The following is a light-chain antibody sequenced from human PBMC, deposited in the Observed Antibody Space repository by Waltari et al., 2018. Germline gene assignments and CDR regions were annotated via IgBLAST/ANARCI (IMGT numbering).Light chain of an antibody. CDR1: SGHITNV. J-gene: IGLJ3*02. V-gene: IGLV4-69*01. Sequence: QLVLTQSPSASASLGASVKLTCTLSSGHITNVIAWHQQQPGKGPRYLMKVNSDGSHRKGDDIPVRFSGSGSGPERYLTISGLQSEDEADYYCETGGHGTWVFGGGTKLTVL. CDR2: VNSDGSH. CDR3: ETGGHGTWV.